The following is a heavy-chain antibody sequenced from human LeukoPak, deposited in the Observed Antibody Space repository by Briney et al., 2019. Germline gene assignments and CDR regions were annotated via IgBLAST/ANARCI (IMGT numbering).Heavy chain of an antibody. Sequence: PSETLSLTCTVSGGSISSSSYYWGWIRQPPGKGLEWIGNTYYSGTTYYNPSLKSRVTISVDTSKNQFSLKLSSVTAADTAVYYCARHMGSCSSTSCYGSFDYWGQGTLVTVSS. CDR3: ARHMGSCSSTSCYGSFDY. CDR2: TYYSGTT. J-gene: IGHJ4*02. D-gene: IGHD2-2*01. CDR1: GGSISSSSYY. V-gene: IGHV4-39*01.